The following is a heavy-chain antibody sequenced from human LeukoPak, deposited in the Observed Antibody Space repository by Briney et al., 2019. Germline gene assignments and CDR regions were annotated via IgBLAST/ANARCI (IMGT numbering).Heavy chain of an antibody. J-gene: IGHJ4*02. D-gene: IGHD3-10*01. Sequence: GGSLRLSCAASGFSFSTYEMNWVRQAPGKGPEWLSYIGGTDDTIYYADSVKGRFTISRDNAENSLYLQMHSLRAEDTALYYCARTPYYGSGSPYFDYWGQGTLVTVSS. CDR3: ARTPYYGSGSPYFDY. CDR1: GFSFSTYE. CDR2: IGGTDDTI. V-gene: IGHV3-48*03.